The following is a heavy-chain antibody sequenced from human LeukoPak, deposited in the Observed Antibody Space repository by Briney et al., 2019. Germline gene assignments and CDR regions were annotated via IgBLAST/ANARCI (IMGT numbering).Heavy chain of an antibody. CDR2: IKQDGSEK. D-gene: IGHD3-10*01. V-gene: IGHV3-7*01. CDR3: ARENVLLWFGESY. CDR1: GFTFSSYG. J-gene: IGHJ4*02. Sequence: PGGSLRLSCAASGFTFSSYGMHWVRQAPGKGLEWVANIKQDGSEKYYVDSVKGRFTISRDNAKNSLYLQMNSLRAEDTAVYYCARENVLLWFGESYGGQGTLVTVSS.